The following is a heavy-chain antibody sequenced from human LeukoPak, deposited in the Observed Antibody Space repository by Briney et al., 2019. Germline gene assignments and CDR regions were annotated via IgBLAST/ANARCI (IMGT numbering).Heavy chain of an antibody. D-gene: IGHD2-15*01. J-gene: IGHJ3*02. CDR3: ARFSSGYCSGGSCYETIFADAFDI. CDR1: GGTFSSYA. Sequence: ASVKVSCKASGGTFSSYAISWVRQAPGQGLEWMGGIIPIFGTANYAQKFQGRVTITADESTSTAYMELSSLRSEDTAVYYCARFSSGYCSGGSCYETIFADAFDIWGQGTMVTVSS. CDR2: IIPIFGTA. V-gene: IGHV1-69*01.